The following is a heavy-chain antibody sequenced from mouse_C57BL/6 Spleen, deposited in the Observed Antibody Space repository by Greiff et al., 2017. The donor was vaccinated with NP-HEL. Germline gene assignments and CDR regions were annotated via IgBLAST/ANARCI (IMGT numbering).Heavy chain of an antibody. CDR3: ARWAYYDYGYWYFDV. CDR2: INPNYGTT. Sequence: VHVKQSGPELVKPGASVKISCKASGYSFTDYNMNWVKQSNGKSLEWIGVINPNYGTTSYNQKFKGKATLTVDQSSSTAYMQLNSLTSEDSAVYYCARWAYYDYGYWYFDVWGTGTTVTVSS. J-gene: IGHJ1*03. CDR1: GYSFTDYN. V-gene: IGHV1-39*01. D-gene: IGHD2-4*01.